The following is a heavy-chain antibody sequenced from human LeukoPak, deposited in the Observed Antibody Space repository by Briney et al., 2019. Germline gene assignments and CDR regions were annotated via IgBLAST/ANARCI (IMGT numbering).Heavy chain of an antibody. CDR3: AKDLVVVPAAMKEYDWFDP. D-gene: IGHD2-2*01. Sequence: GGSLRLSCAASGFTFSSYAMSWVRQAPGKGLEWVSAISGSGGSTYYADSVKGRFTISRYNSKNTLYLQMNSLRAEDTAVYYCAKDLVVVPAAMKEYDWFDPWGQGTLVTVSS. CDR1: GFTFSSYA. V-gene: IGHV3-23*01. CDR2: ISGSGGST. J-gene: IGHJ5*02.